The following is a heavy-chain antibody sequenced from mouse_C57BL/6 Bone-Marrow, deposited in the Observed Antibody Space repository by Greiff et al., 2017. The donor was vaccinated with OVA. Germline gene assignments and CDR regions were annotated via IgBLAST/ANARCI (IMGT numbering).Heavy chain of an antibody. D-gene: IGHD2-2*01. Sequence: QVQLQQPGAELVKPGASVKLSCKASGYTFTSYWMHWVKQRPGQGLEWIGMIHPNSGSTNYNEKFKSKATLTVDKSSSTAYMQLSSLTSEDSAVYYCAITGGAHGYGFAYWGQGTLVTVSA. CDR3: AITGGAHGYGFAY. V-gene: IGHV1-64*01. CDR2: IHPNSGST. CDR1: GYTFTSYW. J-gene: IGHJ3*01.